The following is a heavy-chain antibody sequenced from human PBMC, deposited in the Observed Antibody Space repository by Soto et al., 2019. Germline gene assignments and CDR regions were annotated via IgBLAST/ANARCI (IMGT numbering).Heavy chain of an antibody. V-gene: IGHV1-69*01. CDR2: IIPIFGTA. CDR1: RGTFSSYA. D-gene: IGHD3-22*01. J-gene: IGHJ4*02. Sequence: QVQLVQSGAEVKKPGSSVKVSCKASRGTFSSYAISWVRQAPGQGLEWMGGIIPIFGTANYAQKFQGRVTSTADESTSTAYMELSSLRSEDTAVYYCATTEGYYDSSGYYFDYWGQGTLVTVSS. CDR3: ATTEGYYDSSGYYFDY.